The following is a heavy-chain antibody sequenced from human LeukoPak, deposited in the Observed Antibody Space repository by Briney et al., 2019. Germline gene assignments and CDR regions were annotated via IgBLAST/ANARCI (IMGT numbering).Heavy chain of an antibody. J-gene: IGHJ4*02. CDR3: ARVLGTDY. CDR1: GGSISSSSYY. CDR2: IYYSGST. D-gene: IGHD2/OR15-2a*01. Sequence: SETLSLTCTVSGGSISSSSYYWGWISQPPGKGLEWIGSIYYSGSTYYNPSLKSRVTISVDTSKNQFSLKLSSVTAADTAVYYCARVLGTDYWGQGTLVTVSS. V-gene: IGHV4-39*07.